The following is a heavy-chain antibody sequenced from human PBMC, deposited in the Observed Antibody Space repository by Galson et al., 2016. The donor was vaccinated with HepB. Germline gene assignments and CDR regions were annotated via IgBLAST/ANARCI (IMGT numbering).Heavy chain of an antibody. CDR2: IDSGGGGRT. J-gene: IGHJ5*02. D-gene: IGHD3-10*01. V-gene: IGHV3-NL1*01. Sequence: SLRLSCAASGFTFSSYGMYWVRQAPGKGLEWVSSIDSGGGGRTYYADSVKGRFIISRDNSKTALYLQMNSLRAEDTAVYYCAKGGFRLLDTWGQGILVTVSS. CDR3: AKGGFRLLDT. CDR1: GFTFSSYG.